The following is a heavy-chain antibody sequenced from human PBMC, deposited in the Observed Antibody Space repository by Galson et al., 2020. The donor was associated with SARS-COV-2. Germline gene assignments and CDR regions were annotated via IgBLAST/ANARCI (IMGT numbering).Heavy chain of an antibody. CDR2: IKSKTDGGTI. CDR1: GFTFSNAW. D-gene: IGHD2-2*01. J-gene: IGHJ6*02. Sequence: GGSLRLSCAASGFTFSNAWMSWVRQAPGKGLEWVGRIKSKTDGGTIDYAAPVKGRFTISRDDSKNTLYLQMNSLKTEDTAVYYCTTAHPPDESVVVPAAMHYYYYGMDVWGQGTTVTVSS. CDR3: TTAHPPDESVVVPAAMHYYYYGMDV. V-gene: IGHV3-15*01.